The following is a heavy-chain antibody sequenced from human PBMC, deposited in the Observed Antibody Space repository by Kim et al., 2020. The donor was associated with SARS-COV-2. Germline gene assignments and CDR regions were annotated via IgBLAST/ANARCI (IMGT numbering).Heavy chain of an antibody. CDR3: ARDHEGGNAIDY. Sequence: IYYAEAVKGRFTISRDNAKNSLYLHMNSLRPEDTAVYYCARDHEGGNAIDYWGQGTLVTVSS. CDR2: I. V-gene: IGHV3-48*04. J-gene: IGHJ4*02. D-gene: IGHD2-15*01.